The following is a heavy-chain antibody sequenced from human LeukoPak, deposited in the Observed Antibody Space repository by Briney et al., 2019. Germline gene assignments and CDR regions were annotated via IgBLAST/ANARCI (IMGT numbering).Heavy chain of an antibody. D-gene: IGHD2-2*01. CDR2: INQDGSEK. CDR3: ARGVVVAPRSAFDI. V-gene: IGHV3-7*01. CDR1: GFTFSCYW. J-gene: IGHJ3*02. Sequence: GGSLRLSCAASGFTFSCYWITWVRQAPGKGLEWVANINQDGSEKCYVDSVKGRFTISRDNAKNSLSLQMNSLRVEDTAVYYCARGVVVAPRSAFDIWGQGTMVTVSS.